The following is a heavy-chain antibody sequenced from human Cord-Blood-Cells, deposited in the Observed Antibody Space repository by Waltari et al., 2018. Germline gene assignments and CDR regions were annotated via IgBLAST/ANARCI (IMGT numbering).Heavy chain of an antibody. CDR1: GYTFTGYY. CDR3: AGGYSGSYWYFDL. D-gene: IGHD1-26*01. CDR2: VNPNSGGT. V-gene: IGHV1-2*02. Sequence: QVQLVQSGAEVKKPGASVKVSCKASGYTFTGYYMHWVRQAPGQGLEWMGWVNPNSGGTNYAQKFQVRVTMTRDTSISTGYMELSRLRSDDTAVYYCAGGYSGSYWYFDLWGRGTLVTVSS. J-gene: IGHJ2*01.